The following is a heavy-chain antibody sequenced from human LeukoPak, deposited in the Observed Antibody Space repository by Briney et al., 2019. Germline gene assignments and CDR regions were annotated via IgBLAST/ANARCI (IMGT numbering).Heavy chain of an antibody. J-gene: IGHJ4*02. CDR1: GFTFSDYY. CDR3: ARAAMTTTWDY. CDR2: ISSSGSTI. D-gene: IGHD1-26*01. Sequence: GGSLRLSCAASGFTFSDYYMSRIRQAPGKGLEWVSYISSSGSTIYYADSVKGRFTISRDNAKNSLYLQMNSLRAEDTAVYYCARAAMTTTWDYWGQGTLVTVSS. V-gene: IGHV3-11*04.